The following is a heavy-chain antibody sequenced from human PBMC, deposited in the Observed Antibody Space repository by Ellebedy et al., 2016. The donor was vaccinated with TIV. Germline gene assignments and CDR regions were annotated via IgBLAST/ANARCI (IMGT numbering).Heavy chain of an antibody. CDR3: ARAHCSSISCYFDY. V-gene: IGHV1-18*04. CDR2: ISAYNGNT. CDR1: GYTFRHFY. Sequence: ASVKVSXXASGYTFRHFYMHWVRQAPGQGFEWMGWISAYNGNTNYVQKLQGRVTMTIDTSTSTAYMELGSLRSDDTAVYYCARAHCSSISCYFDYWGQGTLVTVSS. D-gene: IGHD2-2*01. J-gene: IGHJ4*02.